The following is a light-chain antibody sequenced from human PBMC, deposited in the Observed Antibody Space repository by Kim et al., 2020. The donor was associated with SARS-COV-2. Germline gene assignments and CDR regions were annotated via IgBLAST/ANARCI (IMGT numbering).Light chain of an antibody. CDR3: NSRDSSGNHWV. Sequence: AVRQTVRITCQGDSLRNYYASWYQQKPGQAPVLVIYGKNNRPSGIPDRFSGSSSGNTASLTITGAQAEDEADYYCNSRDSSGNHWVFGGGTQLTVL. CDR1: SLRNYY. CDR2: GKN. V-gene: IGLV3-19*01. J-gene: IGLJ3*02.